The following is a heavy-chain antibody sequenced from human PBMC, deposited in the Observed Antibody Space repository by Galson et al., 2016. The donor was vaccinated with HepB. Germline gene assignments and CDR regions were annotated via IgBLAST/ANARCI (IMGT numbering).Heavy chain of an antibody. CDR1: GDSVSSNSAA. D-gene: IGHD2-2*01. V-gene: IGHV6-1*01. Sequence: CAISGDSVSSNSAAWNWIRQSPSRGLEWLGRTYYRSRWYYDYAVSVKSRITINPDTSKNQFSLQLNSVTPEDTAVYYCATSRSRRGASCYAACNWFDPWGQGTLVTVSS. CDR3: ATSRSRRGASCYAACNWFDP. CDR2: TYYRSRWYY. J-gene: IGHJ5*02.